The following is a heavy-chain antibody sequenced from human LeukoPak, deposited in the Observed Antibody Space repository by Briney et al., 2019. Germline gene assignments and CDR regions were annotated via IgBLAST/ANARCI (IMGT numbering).Heavy chain of an antibody. CDR3: ASLPETYSSGLYTVDY. CDR1: GGTLSSYV. CDR2: IIPLFGTP. D-gene: IGHD6-19*01. Sequence: GASVKVSCKASGGTLSSYVINWVRQAPGQGLEWMGGIIPLFGTPNYAQRFQGRLTTTADESTNTVYMELSSLRFDDTAVYYCASLPETYSSGLYTVDYWGQGTLLTVSS. V-gene: IGHV1-69*13. J-gene: IGHJ4*02.